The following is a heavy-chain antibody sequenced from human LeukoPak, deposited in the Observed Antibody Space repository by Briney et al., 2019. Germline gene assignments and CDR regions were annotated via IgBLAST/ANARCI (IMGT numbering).Heavy chain of an antibody. CDR3: ARATLGPGSSSPLYFDY. D-gene: IGHD6-6*01. CDR2: ISYDGSNK. J-gene: IGHJ4*02. CDR1: GFTFSSYG. V-gene: IGHV3-30*06. Sequence: GGSLRLSCAASGFTFSSYGMPWVRQAPGKGLEWVAVISYDGSNKYYADSVKGRFTISRDNSKNTLYLQMNSLRAEDTAVYYCARATLGPGSSSPLYFDYWGQGTLVTVSS.